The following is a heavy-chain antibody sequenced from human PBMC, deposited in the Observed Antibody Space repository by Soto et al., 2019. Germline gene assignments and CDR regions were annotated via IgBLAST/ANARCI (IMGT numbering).Heavy chain of an antibody. Sequence: EVQLVESGGGLVQPGGSLRLSCAASGFTFSNYWTHWVRQAPGKGLVWVSRINGDGRTTTYADFVKGRFTISRDNAKNTLYLQMDSLGADDTAVYYCTRGGTSATYWGLFDYWGQGALVTVSS. D-gene: IGHD7-27*01. CDR1: GFTFSNYW. CDR2: INGDGRTT. J-gene: IGHJ4*02. V-gene: IGHV3-74*01. CDR3: TRGGTSATYWGLFDY.